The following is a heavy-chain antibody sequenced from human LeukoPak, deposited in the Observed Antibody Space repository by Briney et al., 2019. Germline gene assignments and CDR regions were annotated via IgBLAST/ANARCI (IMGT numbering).Heavy chain of an antibody. CDR3: ARGAAAGSNWFDP. Sequence: ASVKASCKASGYTFTGYYMHWVRQAPGQGLEWMGWINPNSGGTNYAQKFQGRVTMTRDTSISTAYMELSRLRSDDTAVYYCARGAAAGSNWFDPWGQGTLVTVSS. CDR2: INPNSGGT. V-gene: IGHV1-2*02. J-gene: IGHJ5*02. D-gene: IGHD6-13*01. CDR1: GYTFTGYY.